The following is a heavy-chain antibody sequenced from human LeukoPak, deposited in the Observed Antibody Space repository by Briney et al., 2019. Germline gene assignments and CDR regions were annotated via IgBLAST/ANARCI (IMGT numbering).Heavy chain of an antibody. CDR2: IYYSAST. Sequence: SETLSLTCTVSGGSISSYYWSWIRQPPGKGLEWIGYIYYSASTNYNPSLKSRVTISLDASKNQFSLKLSSVTAADTAVYYCAGVRPLEGAYYNYGMDVWGQGTTVTVSS. CDR1: GGSISSYY. CDR3: AGVRPLEGAYYNYGMDV. D-gene: IGHD4/OR15-4a*01. V-gene: IGHV4-59*01. J-gene: IGHJ6*02.